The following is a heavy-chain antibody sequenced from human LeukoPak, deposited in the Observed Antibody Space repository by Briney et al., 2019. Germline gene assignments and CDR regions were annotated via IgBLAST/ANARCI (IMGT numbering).Heavy chain of an antibody. CDR1: GFTLSTYG. Sequence: PGGSLRLSCAASGFTLSTYGMHWVRQAPGKGLEWVAVIWYDGSNKYYADSVKGRFTISRDNSKNTLYLQMNSLRAEDTAVYYCAKDLSSGLEFDYWGQGTLVTVSS. CDR3: AKDLSSGLEFDY. V-gene: IGHV3-33*06. J-gene: IGHJ4*02. D-gene: IGHD3-22*01. CDR2: IWYDGSNK.